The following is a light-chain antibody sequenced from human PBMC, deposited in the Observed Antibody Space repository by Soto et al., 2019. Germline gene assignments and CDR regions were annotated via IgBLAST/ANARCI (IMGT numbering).Light chain of an antibody. CDR1: SSDVGGYKY. J-gene: IGLJ3*02. V-gene: IGLV2-14*01. Sequence: QSALTQPASVSGSPGQSITISCTGTSSDVGGYKYVSWYQQHPGKAPKLMIYEVSNRPSGVSNRFSGSKSGNTASLTISGLQAEDEADYYCSSYTGSSTKLFGGGTKLTVL. CDR2: EVS. CDR3: SSYTGSSTKL.